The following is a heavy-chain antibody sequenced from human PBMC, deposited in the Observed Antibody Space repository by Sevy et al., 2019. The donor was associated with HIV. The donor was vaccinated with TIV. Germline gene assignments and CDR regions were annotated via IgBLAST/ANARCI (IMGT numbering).Heavy chain of an antibody. V-gene: IGHV3-30*04. Sequence: GESLKISCAASGFTFSSYAMHWVRQAPGKGLEWVAVISYDGSNKYYADSVKGGFTISRDNTKNTLYLQMNSLRAEDTAVYYCARDFSGWYNWFDPWGQGTLVTVSS. CDR2: ISYDGSNK. D-gene: IGHD6-19*01. CDR1: GFTFSSYA. CDR3: ARDFSGWYNWFDP. J-gene: IGHJ5*02.